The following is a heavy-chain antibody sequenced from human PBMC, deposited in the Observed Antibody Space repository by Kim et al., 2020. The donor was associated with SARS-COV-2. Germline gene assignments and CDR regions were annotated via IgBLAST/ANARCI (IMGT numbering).Heavy chain of an antibody. V-gene: IGHV1-3*01. D-gene: IGHD3-10*01. Sequence: QKYQGRVTLTRDTSASTAYMELSSLRSEDTAVYYCARDLAPPGFYWYFDLWGRGTLVTVSS. J-gene: IGHJ2*01. CDR3: ARDLAPPGFYWYFDL.